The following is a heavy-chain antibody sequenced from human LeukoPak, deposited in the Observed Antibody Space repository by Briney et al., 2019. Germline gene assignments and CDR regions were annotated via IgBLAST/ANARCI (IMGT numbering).Heavy chain of an antibody. CDR2: IYTSGST. V-gene: IGHV4-4*07. CDR3: ARGHSNTWYSDY. Sequence: SETLSLTCTVSGDSINSYYRTWIRQPAGKGLEWIGRIYTSGSTNYNPSLKSRVTMSVDTSKNQFSLKLKSVTAADTAVYYCARGHSNTWYSDYWGQGTLVTVSS. CDR1: GDSINSYY. J-gene: IGHJ4*02. D-gene: IGHD6-13*01.